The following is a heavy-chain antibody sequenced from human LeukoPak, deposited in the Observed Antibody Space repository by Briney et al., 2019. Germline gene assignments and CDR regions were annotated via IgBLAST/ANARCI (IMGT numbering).Heavy chain of an antibody. J-gene: IGHJ6*03. V-gene: IGHV3-7*01. D-gene: IGHD6-13*01. CDR2: IKQDGSEK. Sequence: GGSLRLSCAASGFTFSSYWMSWVRQAPGKGLEWVANIKQDGSEKYYVDSVKGRFTISRDNAKNSLYLQMNSLRAEDTAVYYCASPIAAAGTRGYYYYYMDVWGKGTTVTVSS. CDR1: GFTFSSYW. CDR3: ASPIAAAGTRGYYYYYMDV.